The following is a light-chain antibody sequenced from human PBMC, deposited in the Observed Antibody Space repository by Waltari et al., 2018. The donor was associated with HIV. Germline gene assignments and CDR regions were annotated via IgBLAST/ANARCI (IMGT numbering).Light chain of an antibody. CDR1: QSVSSN. CDR3: QQYNNWPFT. V-gene: IGKV3-15*01. CDR2: GAS. Sequence: DIVMTQSPATLSVSPGERATLSCRASQSVSSNLAWYQQKPGQTPRLLIYGASTRATGIPARFSGSGSGTEFTLTISSLQSEDFAVYYCQQYNNWPFTFGPGTKVDIK. J-gene: IGKJ3*01.